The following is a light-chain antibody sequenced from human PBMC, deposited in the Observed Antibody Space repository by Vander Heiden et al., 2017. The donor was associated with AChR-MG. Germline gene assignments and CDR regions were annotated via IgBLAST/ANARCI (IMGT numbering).Light chain of an antibody. CDR2: EDI. V-gene: IGLV2-23*01. J-gene: IGLJ1*01. CDR1: NNDLGSYNL. CDR3: CSFAGRATPYV. Sequence: QSALAPPASGSGSPGQSIAISCSGTNNDLGSYNLVSWYQQYPGKAPKLIIYEDIKRPSGVSSRFSGSKSGNTASLTISGLQAEDEGDYYCCSFAGRATPYVFGSGTKVTV.